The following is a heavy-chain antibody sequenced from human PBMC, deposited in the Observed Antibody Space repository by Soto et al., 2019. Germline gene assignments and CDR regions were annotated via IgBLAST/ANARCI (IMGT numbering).Heavy chain of an antibody. CDR1: GFTFSDYY. CDR3: ARVTHYDSSGFDY. Sequence: SGGSLRLSCAASGFTFSDYYMSWIRQAPGKGLEWVSYISSSGSTIYYADSVKGRFTISRDNAKNSLYLQMNSLRAEDTAVYYCARVTHYDSSGFDYWGQGTLVTVSS. D-gene: IGHD3-22*01. CDR2: ISSSGSTI. J-gene: IGHJ4*02. V-gene: IGHV3-11*01.